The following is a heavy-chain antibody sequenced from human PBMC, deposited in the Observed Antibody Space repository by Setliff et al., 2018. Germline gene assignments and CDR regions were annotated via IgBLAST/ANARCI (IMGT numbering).Heavy chain of an antibody. CDR2: INPKTGGT. V-gene: IGHV1-2*02. Sequence: ASVKVSCKASGYTFTSYYMHWVRQAPGQGLEWMGWINPKTGGTNYAQKFQGRVTMTRDASINTAFMHLSSLKSDDMAVYYCAREPYDYIWGSYRSPYFDHWGQGALVTVSS. D-gene: IGHD3-16*02. J-gene: IGHJ4*02. CDR1: GYTFTSYY. CDR3: AREPYDYIWGSYRSPYFDH.